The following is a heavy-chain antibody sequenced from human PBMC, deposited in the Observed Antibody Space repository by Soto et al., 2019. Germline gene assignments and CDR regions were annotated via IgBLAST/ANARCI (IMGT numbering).Heavy chain of an antibody. Sequence: QVQLVQSGAAVKKPGSSVKVSCKTSGGTFSTSAISWVRQAPGQGLEWVGGIMPVFPTPDYAQNFQGRVTITADDSTTTAYLELTSLRADATAVYYCARDKDRLQLGGNYYYILDVWGQGTAITVSS. D-gene: IGHD1-1*01. V-gene: IGHV1-69*12. CDR3: ARDKDRLQLGGNYYYILDV. CDR2: IMPVFPTP. CDR1: GGTFSTSA. J-gene: IGHJ6*02.